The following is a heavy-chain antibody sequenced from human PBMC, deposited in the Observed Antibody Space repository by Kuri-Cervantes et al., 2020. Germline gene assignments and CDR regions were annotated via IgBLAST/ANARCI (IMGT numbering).Heavy chain of an antibody. Sequence: GESLKISCAASGFTFSSYSMNWVRQAPGKGLEWVAVISYDGSNKYYADSVKGRFTISRDNSKNTLYLQMNSLRAEDTAVYYCAKESIGNNYADYWGQGILVTVSS. CDR3: AKESIGNNYADY. J-gene: IGHJ4*02. CDR1: GFTFSSYS. D-gene: IGHD2-2*01. V-gene: IGHV3-30*18. CDR2: ISYDGSNK.